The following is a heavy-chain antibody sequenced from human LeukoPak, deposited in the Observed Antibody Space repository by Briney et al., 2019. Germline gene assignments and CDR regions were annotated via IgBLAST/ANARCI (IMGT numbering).Heavy chain of an antibody. Sequence: SETLSLTCTVSGGSVSSSSYYWGWIRQPPGRGLEWIGSIYHSGSTNYNPSLKSRVTISVDTSKNQFSLKLSSVTAADTAVYYCARGVSHYYDSSGSCRFDPWGQGTLVTVSS. CDR1: GGSVSSSSYY. D-gene: IGHD3-22*01. CDR3: ARGVSHYYDSSGSCRFDP. CDR2: IYHSGST. V-gene: IGHV4-39*07. J-gene: IGHJ5*02.